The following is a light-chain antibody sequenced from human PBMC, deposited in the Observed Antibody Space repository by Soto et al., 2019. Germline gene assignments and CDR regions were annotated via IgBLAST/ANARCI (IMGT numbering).Light chain of an antibody. CDR2: EVS. CDR1: SSDVGSYNL. V-gene: IGLV2-23*02. CDR3: CSYAGSSTFV. Sequence: QSVLTQPASVPGSPGQSITISCTGTSSDVGSYNLVSWYQQHPGKAPKLMIYEVSKRPSGVSNRFSGSKSGNTASLTISGLQAEDEADYYCCSYAGSSTFVFGGGTKVTVL. J-gene: IGLJ2*01.